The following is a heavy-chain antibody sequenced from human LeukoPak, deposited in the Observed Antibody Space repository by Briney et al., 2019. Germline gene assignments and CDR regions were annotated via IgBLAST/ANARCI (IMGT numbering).Heavy chain of an antibody. J-gene: IGHJ4*02. Sequence: GESLKISCKGSGYSFTSYGISWVRQAPGQGLEWMGWIGAYNGNTNYAQKLQGRVTMTTDTSTSTAYMELRSLRSDDTAVYYCVELPVDGTDYWGQGTLVTVSS. CDR2: IGAYNGNT. D-gene: IGHD1-26*01. CDR3: VELPVDGTDY. CDR1: GYSFTSYG. V-gene: IGHV1-18*01.